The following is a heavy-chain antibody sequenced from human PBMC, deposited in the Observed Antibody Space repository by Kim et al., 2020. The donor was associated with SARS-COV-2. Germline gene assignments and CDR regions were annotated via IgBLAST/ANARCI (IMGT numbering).Heavy chain of an antibody. CDR3: AKAHQTYDSSGYYSAAFDY. CDR2: ISYDGSNK. D-gene: IGHD3-22*01. Sequence: GGSLRLSCAASGFTFSSYGMHWVRQAPGKGLEWVAVISYDGSNKYYADSVKGRFTISRDNSKNTLYLQMNSLRAEDTAVYYCAKAHQTYDSSGYYSAAFDYWGQGTLVTVSS. CDR1: GFTFSSYG. V-gene: IGHV3-30*18. J-gene: IGHJ4*02.